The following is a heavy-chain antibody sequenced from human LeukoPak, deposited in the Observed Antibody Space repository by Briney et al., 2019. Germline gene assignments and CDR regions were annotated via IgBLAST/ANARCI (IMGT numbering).Heavy chain of an antibody. CDR3: ARSGVVVAATVNGDRFDP. V-gene: IGHV1-2*02. CDR1: GYTFTDYY. CDR2: INPNSGGT. D-gene: IGHD2-15*01. Sequence: ASVKVSCKASGYTFTDYYVHWVRQAPGQGLEWMGWINPNSGGTNYAQKFQGRVTMTRDTSVSTAYMEMSRLTSDDTAVYYCARSGVVVAATVNGDRFDPWGQGTLVTVSS. J-gene: IGHJ5*02.